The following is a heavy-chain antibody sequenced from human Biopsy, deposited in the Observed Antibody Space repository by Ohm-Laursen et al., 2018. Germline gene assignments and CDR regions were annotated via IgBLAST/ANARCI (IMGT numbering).Heavy chain of an antibody. Sequence: ASVKVSCKASGYTFASYGITWVRQAPGQGLEWMGWISTYNGDTKYAQKVQGRVTLTTDTSTSTAYMELRSLKSDDTSVYYCARDHDTMITGGGYWGQGTLVTVSS. D-gene: IGHD3-16*01. CDR3: ARDHDTMITGGGY. J-gene: IGHJ4*02. V-gene: IGHV1-18*01. CDR2: ISTYNGDT. CDR1: GYTFASYG.